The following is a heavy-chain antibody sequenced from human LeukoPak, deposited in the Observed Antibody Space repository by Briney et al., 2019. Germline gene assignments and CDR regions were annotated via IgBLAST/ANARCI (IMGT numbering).Heavy chain of an antibody. D-gene: IGHD2-15*01. J-gene: IGHJ1*01. CDR2: ISAYNGNK. CDR3: ARGDCSGGGCYLPEHFRH. V-gene: IGHV1-18*01. Sequence: ASVKVSCKASGGTFSSYAISWVRQAPGQGLEWMGWISAYNGNKNYAQKLQGRVTMTTDTSTNTAYMELRSLRSDDTAVYYCARGDCSGGGCYLPEHFRHWGQGTLVIVSS. CDR1: GGTFSSYA.